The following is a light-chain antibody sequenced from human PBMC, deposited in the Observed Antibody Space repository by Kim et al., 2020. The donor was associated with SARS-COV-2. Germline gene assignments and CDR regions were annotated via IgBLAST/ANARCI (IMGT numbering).Light chain of an antibody. CDR2: VGTGGIVG. J-gene: IGLJ1*01. V-gene: IGLV9-49*01. Sequence: CTLSSGYSNYKVDWYQQRPGKGPRFVMRVGTGGIVGSKGDGIPDRFSVLGSGLNRYLTIKNIQEEDESDYHCGANHGSGSNFVYVFGTGTKVTVL. CDR3: GANHGSGSNFVYV. CDR1: SGYSNYK.